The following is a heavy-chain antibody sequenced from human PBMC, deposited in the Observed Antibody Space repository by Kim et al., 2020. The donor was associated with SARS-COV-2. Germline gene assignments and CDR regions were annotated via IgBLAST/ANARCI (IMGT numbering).Heavy chain of an antibody. D-gene: IGHD3-22*01. CDR1: GGSISSYY. V-gene: IGHV4-59*01. Sequence: SETLSLTCTVSGGSISSYYWSWIRQPPGKGLEWIGYIYYSGSTNYNPSLKSRVTISVDTSKNQFSLKLSSVTAADTAVYYCARQYYYDSSGESYFDYWGQGTLVTVSS. CDR2: IYYSGST. CDR3: ARQYYYDSSGESYFDY. J-gene: IGHJ4*02.